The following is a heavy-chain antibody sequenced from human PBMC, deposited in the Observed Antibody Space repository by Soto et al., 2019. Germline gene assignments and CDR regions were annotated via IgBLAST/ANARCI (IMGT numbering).Heavy chain of an antibody. CDR3: ARACYDSSGYYYRPTNWFDP. Sequence: SETLSLTCAVSGGSISSSNWWSWVRQPPGKGLEWIGEIYHSGSTNYNPSLKSRVTISVDKSKNQFSLKLSSVTAADTAVYYCARACYDSSGYYYRPTNWFDPWGQGTLVTVSS. CDR2: IYHSGST. CDR1: GGSISSSNW. D-gene: IGHD3-22*01. J-gene: IGHJ5*02. V-gene: IGHV4-4*02.